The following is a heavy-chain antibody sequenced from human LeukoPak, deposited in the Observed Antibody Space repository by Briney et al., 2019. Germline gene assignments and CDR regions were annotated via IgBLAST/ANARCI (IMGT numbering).Heavy chain of an antibody. CDR2: ISGSGVST. Sequence: GGSLRHSCAASGFTFSNYGKSWVRQAPGKGLEWVSAISGSGVSTFSADSVKGRFTISRDNAKNSLYLQMNSLRAEDTAVYYCAELGITMIGGVWGKGTTVTISS. CDR1: GFTFSNYG. CDR3: AELGITMIGGV. D-gene: IGHD3-10*02. J-gene: IGHJ6*04. V-gene: IGHV3-23*01.